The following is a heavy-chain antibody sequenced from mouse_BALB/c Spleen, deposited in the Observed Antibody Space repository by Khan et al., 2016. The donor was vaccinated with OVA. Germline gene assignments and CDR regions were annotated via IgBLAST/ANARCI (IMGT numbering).Heavy chain of an antibody. V-gene: IGHV5-4*02. CDR1: GFTFSDYY. CDR3: ASGFYGGPSTY. Sequence: EVELVEPGGGLVKPGGSLKLSCAASGFTFSDYYMYWVRQPPEKRLAWVATISDARSYTYYPDSVKERFTIFTDDVQNNLYLQMSSLKSEVTAMYYWASGFYGGPSTYWGHGTLDTVS. J-gene: IGHJ3*01. D-gene: IGHD1-1*02. CDR2: ISDARSYT.